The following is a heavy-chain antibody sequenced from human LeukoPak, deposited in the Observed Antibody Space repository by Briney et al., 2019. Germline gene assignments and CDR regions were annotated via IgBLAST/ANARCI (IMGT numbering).Heavy chain of an antibody. V-gene: IGHV3-73*01. D-gene: IGHD3-3*01. CDR1: GFTFSGSA. CDR3: TSYYDFWSGPYYYYYMDV. Sequence: GGSLKLSCAASGFTFSGSAMHWVRQASGKGLEWVGRIRSKASSYATAYAASVKGRFTISRDDSKNTAYLQMNSLKTEDTAVYYCTSYYDFWSGPYYYYYMDVWGKGTTVTVSS. J-gene: IGHJ6*03. CDR2: IRSKASSYAT.